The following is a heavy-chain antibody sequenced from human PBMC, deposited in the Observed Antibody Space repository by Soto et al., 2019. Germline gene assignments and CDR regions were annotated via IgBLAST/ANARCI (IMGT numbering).Heavy chain of an antibody. D-gene: IGHD6-6*01. CDR3: ARGPSYRSASDPFSYYYYGMDV. V-gene: IGHV4-4*07. CDR1: GGSISSYY. Sequence: PSETLSLTCTVSGGSISSYYWSWIRQPAGKGLEWIGRIYTSGSTNYNPSLKSRVTMSVDTSKNQFSLKLSSVTAADTAVYYCARGPSYRSASDPFSYYYYGMDVWGQGTTVTVSS. J-gene: IGHJ6*02. CDR2: IYTSGST.